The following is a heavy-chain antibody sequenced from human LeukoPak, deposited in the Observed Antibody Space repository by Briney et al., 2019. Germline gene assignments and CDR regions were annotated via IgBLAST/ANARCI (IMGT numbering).Heavy chain of an antibody. CDR1: GYTFPAYQ. V-gene: IGHV1-2*02. CDR3: ASLANGGWFDP. D-gene: IGHD1-1*01. J-gene: IGHJ5*02. Sequence: ASVKVSCEASGYTFPAYQLHWVRQVPGQGLEWMGWIIPNTGGTNYAQKFQGRVTLTRDTSSATAYMELSGLTSDDTAVYYCASLANGGWFDPWGQGTLVTVSS. CDR2: IIPNTGGT.